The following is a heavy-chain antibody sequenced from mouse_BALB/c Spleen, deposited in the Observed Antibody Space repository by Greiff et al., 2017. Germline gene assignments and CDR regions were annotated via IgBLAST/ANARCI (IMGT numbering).Heavy chain of an antibody. V-gene: IGHV3-2*02. CDR2: ISYSGST. J-gene: IGHJ4*01. D-gene: IGHD3-3*01. Sequence: DVKLQESGPGLVKPSQSLSLTCTVTGYSITSDYAWNWIRQFPGNKLEWMGYISYSGSTSYNPSLKSRISITRDTSKNQFFLQLNSVTTEDTATYDCARRAFRRGYAMDYWGQGTSVTVSS. CDR3: ARRAFRRGYAMDY. CDR1: GYSITSDYA.